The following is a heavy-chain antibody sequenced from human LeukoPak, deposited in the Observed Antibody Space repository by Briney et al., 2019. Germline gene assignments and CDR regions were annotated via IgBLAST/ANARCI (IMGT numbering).Heavy chain of an antibody. J-gene: IGHJ4*02. Sequence: ASVKVSCKASGYTFTSYGISWVRQAPGQGLEWMGWISAYNGNTNYAQKLQGRVTMTTDTSTSTAYMELRSLRSDDTAVYYCARGRITIFGVFMGFDYWGQGTLVTASS. CDR3: ARGRITIFGVFMGFDY. CDR2: ISAYNGNT. V-gene: IGHV1-18*01. CDR1: GYTFTSYG. D-gene: IGHD3-3*01.